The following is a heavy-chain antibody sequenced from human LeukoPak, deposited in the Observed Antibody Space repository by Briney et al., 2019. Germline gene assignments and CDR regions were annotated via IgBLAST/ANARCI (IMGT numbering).Heavy chain of an antibody. D-gene: IGHD5-12*01. CDR3: AIAYRGTGYDSRWFDP. CDR1: GYTFTSHG. CDR2: ISAYSGNT. Sequence: ASVKVSCKASGYTFTSHGISWVRQAPGQGLEWMGWISAYSGNTNYAEKFQGRVTMTTDTSTSTAYMELRSLTSDDTAVYYCAIAYRGTGYDSRWFDPWGQGTLVTVSS. J-gene: IGHJ5*02. V-gene: IGHV1-18*01.